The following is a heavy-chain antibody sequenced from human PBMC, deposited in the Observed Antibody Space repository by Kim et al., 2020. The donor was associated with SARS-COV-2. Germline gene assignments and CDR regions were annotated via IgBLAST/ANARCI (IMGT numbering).Heavy chain of an antibody. D-gene: IGHD3-10*01. CDR1: GYSISSGYH. CDR3: ARAPGPGGAFGI. CDR2: IYHSGNI. J-gene: IGHJ3*02. Sequence: SETLSLTCTVSGYSISSGYHWGWIRQPPGRGLEWIGSIYHSGNIFNNPSLKSRVTISVDTSKNQFSLRLNSVTAADTAVYNCARAPGPGGAFGIWGRGKMVTVSS. V-gene: IGHV4-38-2*02.